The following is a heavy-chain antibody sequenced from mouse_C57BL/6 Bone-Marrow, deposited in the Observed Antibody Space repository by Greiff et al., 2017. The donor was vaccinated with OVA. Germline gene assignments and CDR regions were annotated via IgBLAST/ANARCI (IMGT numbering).Heavy chain of an antibody. V-gene: IGHV3-6*01. CDR2: ISYDGSN. CDR3: ARRGTCYFDY. D-gene: IGHD3-3*01. Sequence: EVKLMESGPGLVKPSPSLSLTCSVTGYSITSGYYWNWIRQFPGNKLEWMGYISYDGSNNYNPSLKNRISITRDTSKNQFFLKLNSVTTEDTATYYCARRGTCYFDYWGKGTTLTVSS. CDR1: GYSITSGYY. J-gene: IGHJ2*01.